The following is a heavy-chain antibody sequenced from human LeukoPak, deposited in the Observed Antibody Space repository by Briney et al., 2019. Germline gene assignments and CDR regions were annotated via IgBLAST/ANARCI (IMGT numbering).Heavy chain of an antibody. Sequence: PGGSLRLSCKASGYXFTSYWISWVRQMPGKGLEWMGRIDPTDSYTDYSPSFEGHVVISGDKAISTAYLQFYSLEASDSALYYCTRQGVWGQGTTVTVSS. V-gene: IGHV5-10-1*01. CDR2: IDPTDSYT. CDR1: GYXFTSYW. CDR3: TRQGV. J-gene: IGHJ6*02.